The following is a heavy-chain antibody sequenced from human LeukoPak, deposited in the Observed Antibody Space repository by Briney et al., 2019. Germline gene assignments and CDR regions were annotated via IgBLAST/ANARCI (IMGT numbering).Heavy chain of an antibody. CDR1: GFTFSSYE. Sequence: GSLRLSCAASGFTFSSYEMNWVRQAPGKGLEGVSYISSSGSTIYYADSVKGRFTISRDNAKNSLYLQMNSLRAEDTAVYYCATIAGGDFDYWGQGTLVTVSS. J-gene: IGHJ4*02. D-gene: IGHD2-21*01. CDR2: ISSSGSTI. CDR3: ATIAGGDFDY. V-gene: IGHV3-48*03.